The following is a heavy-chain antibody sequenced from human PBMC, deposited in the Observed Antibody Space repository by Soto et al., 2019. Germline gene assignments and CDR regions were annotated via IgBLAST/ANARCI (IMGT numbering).Heavy chain of an antibody. D-gene: IGHD3-22*01. J-gene: IGHJ6*02. CDR1: GYNFINYW. CDR2: ISPGDSHT. Sequence: PGESLKISCKGSGYNFINYWIAWVRQMPGRGLEWMGIISPGDSHTKYSPSLQGHVTISADKSISTAYLQWSSLKASDTAMYYSARFSFPMIVVTHYYYGRDVWGQGTTVTV. CDR3: ARFSFPMIVVTHYYYGRDV. V-gene: IGHV5-51*01.